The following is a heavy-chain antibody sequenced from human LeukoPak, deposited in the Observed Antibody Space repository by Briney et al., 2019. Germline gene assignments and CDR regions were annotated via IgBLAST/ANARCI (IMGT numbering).Heavy chain of an antibody. CDR2: IAEDGKTT. J-gene: IGHJ5*02. D-gene: IGHD3-10*01. V-gene: IGHV3-30*18. Sequence: TGGSLRLSCAASGFTFSIYGMHWVRQAPGKGLEWVAVIAEDGKTTYYADSVKGRFTISRDNSRNTLYLQMNSPRPEDTAVYYCTKEGLPSGTSWSAWFDPWGQGTLVTVSA. CDR1: GFTFSIYG. CDR3: TKEGLPSGTSWSAWFDP.